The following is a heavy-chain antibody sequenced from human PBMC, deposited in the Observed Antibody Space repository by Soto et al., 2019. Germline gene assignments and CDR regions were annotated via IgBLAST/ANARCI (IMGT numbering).Heavy chain of an antibody. J-gene: IGHJ6*02. CDR2: ISSSSSTI. CDR1: GFTFSSYS. CDR3: ARSGVEDDILTGYPDYYYYGMDV. D-gene: IGHD3-9*01. V-gene: IGHV3-48*02. Sequence: GGSLRLSCAASGFTFSSYSMNWVRQAPGKGLEWVSYISSSSSTIYYADSVKGRFIISRDNAKNSLYLQMNSLRDEDTAVYYCARSGVEDDILTGYPDYYYYGMDVWGQGTTVTVSS.